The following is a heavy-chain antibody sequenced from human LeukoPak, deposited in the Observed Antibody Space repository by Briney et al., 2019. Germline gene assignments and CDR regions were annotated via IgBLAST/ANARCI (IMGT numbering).Heavy chain of an antibody. CDR2: IYYSGST. V-gene: IGHV4-39*07. J-gene: IGHJ4*02. CDR1: GGSISSSSYY. CDR3: ARGVSEASGFDY. Sequence: SETLSLTCTVSGGSISSSSYYWGWIRQPPGKGLEWIGSIYYSGSTYYNPSLKSRVTISVDTPKNQFSLKLSSVTAADTAVYYCARGVSEASGFDYWGQGTLVTVSS. D-gene: IGHD3-10*01.